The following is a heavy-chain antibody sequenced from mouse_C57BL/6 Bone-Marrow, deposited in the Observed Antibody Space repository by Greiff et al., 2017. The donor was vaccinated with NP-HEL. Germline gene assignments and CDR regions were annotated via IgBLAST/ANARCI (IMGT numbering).Heavy chain of an antibody. D-gene: IGHD1-1*01. CDR2: IDPSDSYT. CDR1: GYTFTSYW. CDR3: ARARAGSSDWDFDV. J-gene: IGHJ1*03. Sequence: QVQLQQPGAELVMPGASVKLSCKASGYTFTSYWMHWVKQRPGQGLEWIGEIDPSDSYTNYNQKFKGKSTLTVDKSSSTAYMQLSSLTSEDSAVYYCARARAGSSDWDFDVWGTGTTVTVSS. V-gene: IGHV1-69*01.